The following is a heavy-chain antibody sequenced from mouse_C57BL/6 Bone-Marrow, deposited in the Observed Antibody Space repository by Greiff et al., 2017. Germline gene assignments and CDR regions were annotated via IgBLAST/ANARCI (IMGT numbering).Heavy chain of an antibody. J-gene: IGHJ2*01. CDR2: ISSGGSYT. V-gene: IGHV5-6*01. CDR1: GFTFSSYG. CDR3: ARLGQDY. Sequence: EVKLVQSGGDLVKPGASLKLSCAASGFTFSSYGMSWVRQTPDKRLEWVATISSGGSYTYYTDSVKGRVTISRDNAKNTLYLQMSSLKSEDTAMYYCARLGQDYWGQGTTLTVSS. D-gene: IGHD3-3*01.